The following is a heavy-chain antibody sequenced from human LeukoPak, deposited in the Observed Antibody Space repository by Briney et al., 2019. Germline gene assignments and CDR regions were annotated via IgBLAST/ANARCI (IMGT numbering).Heavy chain of an antibody. CDR2: IYSGGST. V-gene: IGHV3-66*01. Sequence: GGSLRLSCAASGFTVSSNYMSWVRQAPGKGLEWVSVIYSGGSTYYADSVKGRFTISGDNSKNTLYLQMNSLRAEDTAVYYCARALQGAYYYYGMDVWGQGTTVTVSS. CDR1: GFTVSSNY. J-gene: IGHJ6*02. D-gene: IGHD1-26*01. CDR3: ARALQGAYYYYGMDV.